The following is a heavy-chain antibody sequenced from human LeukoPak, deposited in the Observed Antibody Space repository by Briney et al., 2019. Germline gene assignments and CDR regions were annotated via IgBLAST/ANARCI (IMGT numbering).Heavy chain of an antibody. CDR1: GFTFSSYG. CDR3: ARDLSYGDYEYYYGMDV. J-gene: IGHJ6*02. V-gene: IGHV3-30*03. Sequence: PGRSLRPSCAASGFTFSSYGMHWVRQAPGKGLEWVAVISYDGSNKYYADSVKGRFTISRDNSKNTLYLQMNSLRAEDTAVYYCARDLSYGDYEYYYGMDVWGQGTTVTVSS. D-gene: IGHD4-17*01. CDR2: ISYDGSNK.